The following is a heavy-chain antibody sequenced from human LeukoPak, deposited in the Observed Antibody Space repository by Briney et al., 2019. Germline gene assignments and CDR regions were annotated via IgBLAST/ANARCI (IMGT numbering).Heavy chain of an antibody. CDR3: ARDSHYDFWSGDFDY. J-gene: IGHJ4*02. V-gene: IGHV4-4*07. Sequence: TPSETLSLTCTVSGVSISSYYWSWIRQPAGKGLEWIGRIYTSGSTNYNPSLKSRVTMSVDTSKNQFSLKLSSVTAADTAVYYCARDSHYDFWSGDFDYWGQGTLVTVSS. CDR1: GVSISSYY. D-gene: IGHD3-3*01. CDR2: IYTSGST.